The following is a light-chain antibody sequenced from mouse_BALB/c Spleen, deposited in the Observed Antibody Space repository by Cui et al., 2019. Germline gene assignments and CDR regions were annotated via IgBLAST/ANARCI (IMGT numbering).Light chain of an antibody. J-gene: IGKJ2*01. CDR3: LQHWNYPLT. CDR2: LAS. V-gene: IGKV6-14*01. CDR1: HNVRTA. Sequence: IVLTPSPTLLSTSFGDRVCLTCKACHNVRTAVAWYQQKPGQSPKALIYLASNRHTGVPDRFTGSGSGTDFTLTISNVQSEELADYFWLQHWNYPLTFGGGTKLEIK.